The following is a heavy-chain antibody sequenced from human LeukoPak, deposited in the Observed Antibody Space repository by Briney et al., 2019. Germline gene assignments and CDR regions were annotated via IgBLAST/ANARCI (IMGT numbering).Heavy chain of an antibody. J-gene: IGHJ4*02. D-gene: IGHD1-7*01. CDR3: VRGNWNYGYY. CDR1: GGSFSGYY. Sequence: PSETLSLTCAVYGGSFSGYYWSWIRQPPGKGLEWIGEINHSGSTNYNPSLKSRVTISVDTSKNQFSLKLSSVTAADTAVYYCVRGNWNYGYYWGQGTLVTVSS. CDR2: INHSGST. V-gene: IGHV4-34*01.